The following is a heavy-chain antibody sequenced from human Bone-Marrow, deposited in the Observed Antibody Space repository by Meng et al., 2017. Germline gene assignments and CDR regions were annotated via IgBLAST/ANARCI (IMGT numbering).Heavy chain of an antibody. J-gene: IGHJ4*02. V-gene: IGHV4-34*01. CDR3: ARGPTTMAHDFDY. D-gene: IGHD4-11*01. Sequence: QVPLQQGGAGLLKPSETLSLTCVVSGGSFSDYYWSWIRQPPGKGLEWIGEINHSGSTNYNPSLESRATISVDTSQNNPSLKLSSVTAADSAVYYCARGPTTMAHDFDYWGQGTLVTVSS. CDR2: INHSGST. CDR1: GGSFSDYY.